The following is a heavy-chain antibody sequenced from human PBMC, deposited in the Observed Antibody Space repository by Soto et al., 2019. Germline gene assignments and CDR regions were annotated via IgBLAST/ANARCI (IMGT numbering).Heavy chain of an antibody. V-gene: IGHV2-5*02. CDR2: IYWDDDK. J-gene: IGHJ5*02. CDR3: AHRSVAGTLRNWFDP. D-gene: IGHD6-19*01. CDR1: GFSLSTSGVG. Sequence: QITLKESGPTLVKPTQTLTLTCTFSGFSLSTSGVGVGWIRQPPGKALEWLALIYWDDDKRYSPSLKSRLTIXXDXSKXQVVLTMTNMDPVDTATYYCAHRSVAGTLRNWFDPWGQGTLVTVSS.